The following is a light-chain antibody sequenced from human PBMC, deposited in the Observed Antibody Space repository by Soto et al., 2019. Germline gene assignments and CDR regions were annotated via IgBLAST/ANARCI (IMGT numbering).Light chain of an antibody. CDR2: DVS. J-gene: IGLJ2*01. Sequence: QSALTQPASVSGSPGQSITISCTGTSSDVGGYNFVSWYQQHPGKAPKFIIYDVSNRPSGVSNRFSGSKSGNTASLTISGLQAEDEADYYCSSYTSSSSFVLFGGGTKLTVL. V-gene: IGLV2-14*01. CDR3: SSYTSSSSFVL. CDR1: SSDVGGYNF.